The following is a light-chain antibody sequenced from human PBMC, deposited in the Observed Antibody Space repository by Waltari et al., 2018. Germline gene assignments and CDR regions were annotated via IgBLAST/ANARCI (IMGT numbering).Light chain of an antibody. V-gene: IGKV4-1*01. Sequence: EIVMTQSPDSLAVSLGERATINCRSSQSILDNSNNKNNLTWYQQKPGQAPKLRIYWASTREAGVPARFSGSGSGTHFTLTISSPQAEDVAVYYCQQHYSSPLTFGGGTKVEL. CDR1: QSILDNSNNKNN. J-gene: IGKJ4*01. CDR3: QQHYSSPLT. CDR2: WAS.